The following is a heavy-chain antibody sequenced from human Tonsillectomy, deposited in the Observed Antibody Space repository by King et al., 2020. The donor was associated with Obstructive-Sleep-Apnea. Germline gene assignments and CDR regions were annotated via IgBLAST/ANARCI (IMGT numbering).Heavy chain of an antibody. CDR2: INTNTGNP. V-gene: IGHV7-4-1*02. CDR3: ARGGDVLLWFGELSENWYFDL. J-gene: IGHJ2*01. D-gene: IGHD3-10*01. CDR1: GYTFTSYA. Sequence: QLVQSGSDLKKPGASVKGSCKASGYTFTSYAINWVRQAPGQGLEWMGWINTNTGNPTYAQGFTGRFVFSLDTSVSTAYLQISSLKTEDTAVYYCARGGDVLLWFGELSENWYFDLWGRGTLVTVSS.